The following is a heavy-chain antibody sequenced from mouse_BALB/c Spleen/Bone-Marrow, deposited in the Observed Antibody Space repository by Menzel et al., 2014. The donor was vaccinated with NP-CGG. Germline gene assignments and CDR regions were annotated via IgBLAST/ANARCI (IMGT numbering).Heavy chain of an antibody. Sequence: EVKVVESGGGLVQPGGSLRLSCATSGFTFTDYYMNWVRQPPGKALEWLGFIRNKANGYTTEYSASVKGRFTISRDNSQNILYLQMNTLRAEDGATYYCARDKGRVFFDYWGQGTTLTVSS. J-gene: IGHJ2*01. CDR3: ARDKGRVFFDY. V-gene: IGHV7-3*02. CDR2: IRNKANGYTT. CDR1: GFTFTDYY.